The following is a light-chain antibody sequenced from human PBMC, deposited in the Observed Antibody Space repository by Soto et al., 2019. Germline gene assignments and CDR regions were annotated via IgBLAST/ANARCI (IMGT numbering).Light chain of an antibody. Sequence: EIVLTQSPGTLSLSPGERATLSCRASQSVSSSYLAWYQQKPGQAPXLLIYGASNRATGIPDRFSGSGSGTEFTLTISRLEPEDFAVYYCQQYGSSGTFGQGTKVDIK. CDR3: QQYGSSGT. CDR2: GAS. V-gene: IGKV3-20*01. J-gene: IGKJ1*01. CDR1: QSVSSSY.